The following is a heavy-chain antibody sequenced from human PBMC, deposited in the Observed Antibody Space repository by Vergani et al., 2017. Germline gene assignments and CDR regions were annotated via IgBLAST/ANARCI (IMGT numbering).Heavy chain of an antibody. CDR3: AGHSTVEWLVKLGWIDP. J-gene: IGHJ5*02. CDR1: GASIRSSNYY. CDR2: IYYSGST. Sequence: QLQLQESGPGLVKPSATLSLTCSVSGASIRSSNYYWGWIRKPPGKGLEWIASIYYSGSTYYNPSLKSRVTISVDTSKNQFSLKLSSVTAADTAVYFCAGHSTVEWLVKLGWIDPWGQGILVTVSS. V-gene: IGHV4-39*01. D-gene: IGHD6-19*01.